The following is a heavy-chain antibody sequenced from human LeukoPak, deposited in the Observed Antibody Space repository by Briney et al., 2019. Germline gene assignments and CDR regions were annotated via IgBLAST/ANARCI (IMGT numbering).Heavy chain of an antibody. J-gene: IGHJ4*02. CDR1: GFTFSSYA. CDR3: ARDRDTIFGVAGFDY. V-gene: IGHV3-30-3*01. D-gene: IGHD3-3*01. Sequence: GGSLRLSCAASGFTFSSYAMHWVRQAPGKGLEWVAVISYDGSNKYYADSVKGRFTISRDNSKNTLYLQMNSLRAEDTAVYYCARDRDTIFGVAGFDYWGQGTLVTVSS. CDR2: ISYDGSNK.